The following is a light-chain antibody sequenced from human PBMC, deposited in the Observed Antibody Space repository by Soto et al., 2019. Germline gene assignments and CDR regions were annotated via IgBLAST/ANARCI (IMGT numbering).Light chain of an antibody. V-gene: IGLV2-14*01. Sequence: QSALTQPASVSGSPGRSITISCTGTSTDVGGYAYVSWYQQHPSKAPELIIYDVTSRPSGVSNRFSGSKSGNTASLTISGLQAEDEADYYCSSYTSSSTVVFGGGTKLTVL. CDR2: DVT. CDR1: STDVGGYAY. CDR3: SSYTSSSTVV. J-gene: IGLJ3*02.